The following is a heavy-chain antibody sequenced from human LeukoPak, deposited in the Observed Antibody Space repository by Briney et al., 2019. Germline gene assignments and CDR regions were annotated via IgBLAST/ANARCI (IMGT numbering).Heavy chain of an antibody. J-gene: IGHJ6*04. Sequence: ESLKTPCKGSGYNLTSYWISWVRQIPGKGLEWMGRIDPSGSYTNHSPSFQGHVTIAADKSISTAYLQWSSLKASDTAMYYCARRQYYYGSGIYYVYGMDVWGKGTTVTVSS. CDR1: GYNLTSYW. V-gene: IGHV5-10-1*01. CDR2: IDPSGSYT. D-gene: IGHD3-10*01. CDR3: ARRQYYYGSGIYYVYGMDV.